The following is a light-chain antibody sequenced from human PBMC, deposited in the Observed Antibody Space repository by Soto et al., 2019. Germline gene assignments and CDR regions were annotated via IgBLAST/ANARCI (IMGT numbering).Light chain of an antibody. V-gene: IGLV2-23*01. CDR1: SSDVGSYNL. CDR3: CSYAGTTTHYV. Sequence: QSVLPQPASVSGSPGHSITISCTGTSSDVGSYNLVSWYQQHPGKAPRLVIYEGSKRPSGVSNRFSGSKSGNTASLTISGLQAEDEADYYCCSYAGTTTHYVFGTGTKVTVL. CDR2: EGS. J-gene: IGLJ1*01.